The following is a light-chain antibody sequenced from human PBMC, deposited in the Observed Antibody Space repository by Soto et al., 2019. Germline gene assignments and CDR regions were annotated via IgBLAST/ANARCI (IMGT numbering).Light chain of an antibody. CDR1: SSNIGAGYV. Sequence: QSVLTQPPSVSGAPGQRVTISCTGSSSNIGAGYVVHWYQQLPGAAPKLLIFSDNNRPSGVPDRFSGSKSGTSASLATTGLQTGDEADYYCGSWDSSLSAYVFGTGTKVTVL. J-gene: IGLJ1*01. V-gene: IGLV1-40*01. CDR2: SDN. CDR3: GSWDSSLSAYV.